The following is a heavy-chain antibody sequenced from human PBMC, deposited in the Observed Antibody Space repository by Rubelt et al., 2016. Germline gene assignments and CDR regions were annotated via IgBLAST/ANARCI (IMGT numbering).Heavy chain of an antibody. CDR3: ARAVSYYDSSGYGYYYYMDV. V-gene: IGHV4-38-2*02. J-gene: IGHJ6*03. D-gene: IGHD3-22*01. Sequence: SIYHSGSTYYNPSLKSRVTISIDTSKNQFSLNLSSVTAADTAVYYCARAVSYYDSSGYGYYYYMDVWGKGTTVTVSS. CDR2: IYHSGST.